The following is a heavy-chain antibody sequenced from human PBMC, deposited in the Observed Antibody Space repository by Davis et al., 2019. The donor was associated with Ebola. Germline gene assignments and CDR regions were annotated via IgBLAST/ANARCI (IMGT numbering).Heavy chain of an antibody. J-gene: IGHJ4*02. D-gene: IGHD6-13*01. CDR1: GFTFSNYA. CDR3: AKDLEQQLVMYSFDY. CDR2: ISGSGRST. Sequence: GGSLRLSCAASGFTFSNYAMNWVRQAPGKGLEWVSAISGSGRSTYYADSVKGRFAISRDNSKNTLYLQMSSLRADDTAVYYCAKDLEQQLVMYSFDYWGQGTLVTVSS. V-gene: IGHV3-23*01.